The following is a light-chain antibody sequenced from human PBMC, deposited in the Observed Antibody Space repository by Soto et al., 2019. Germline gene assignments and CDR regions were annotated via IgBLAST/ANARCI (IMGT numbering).Light chain of an antibody. CDR1: QSISTW. CDR3: QQYSDFLIS. Sequence: DIQMTQSPSTLSASVGDRVTITCRASQSISTWLAWYQHKPGKAPKVLIYDASILESGVPSRFSGSGFGTEFTLTITNLQPADFATYYCQQYSDFLISFGPGTKVDIK. J-gene: IGKJ3*01. CDR2: DAS. V-gene: IGKV1-5*01.